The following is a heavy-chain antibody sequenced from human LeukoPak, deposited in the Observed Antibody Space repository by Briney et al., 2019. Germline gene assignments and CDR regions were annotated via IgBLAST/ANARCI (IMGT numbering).Heavy chain of an antibody. J-gene: IGHJ4*02. CDR2: INSNGGST. Sequence: GASVKVSCKASVYTFTSYYIHWVRQAPGQGLEWMGVINSNGGSTTYAQKFQGRVTMTRDTSTRTVYMELSSLRSEDTALYYCARDPEANWAFFDYWGQGTQVTVSS. CDR3: ARDPEANWAFFDY. D-gene: IGHD7-27*01. V-gene: IGHV1-46*01. CDR1: VYTFTSYY.